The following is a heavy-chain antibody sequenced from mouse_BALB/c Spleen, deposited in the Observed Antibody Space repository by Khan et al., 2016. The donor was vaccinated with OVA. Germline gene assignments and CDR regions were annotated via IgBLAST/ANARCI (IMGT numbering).Heavy chain of an antibody. CDR3: AMYHGYFDV. J-gene: IGHJ1*01. V-gene: IGHV1-26*01. CDR1: GYSFTGYY. CDR2: VNPNNGGT. Sequence: EVQLQQSGPDLVKPGASVKISCKASGYSFTGYYIHWVKQSHGKSLEWIGRVNPNNGGTSSNQKFKGKAILTVDTSSNPAYMELRRLTSEDSAVYSCAMYHGYFDVWGAGTTVTGSS.